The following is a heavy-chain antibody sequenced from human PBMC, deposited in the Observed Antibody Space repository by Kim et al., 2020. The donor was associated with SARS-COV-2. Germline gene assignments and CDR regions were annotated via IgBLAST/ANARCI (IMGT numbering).Heavy chain of an antibody. J-gene: IGHJ5*02. CDR1: GYTFTSYG. V-gene: IGHV1-18*01. CDR2: ISAYNGNT. Sequence: ASVKVSCKASGYTFTSYGISWVRQAPGQGLEWMGWISAYNGNTNYAQKLQGRVTMTTDTSTSTAYMELRSLRSDDTAVYYCARARSGRWYDILTGPIGVSNLFDPWGQGTRVTVSS. CDR3: ARARSGRWYDILTGPIGVSNLFDP. D-gene: IGHD3-9*01.